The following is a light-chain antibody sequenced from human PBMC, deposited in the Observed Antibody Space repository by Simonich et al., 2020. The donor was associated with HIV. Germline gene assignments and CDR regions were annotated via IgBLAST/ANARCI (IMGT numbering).Light chain of an antibody. CDR1: SSAVGNYNL. CDR3: CSYAGSWV. Sequence: QSALTQPASVSGSPGQSITIPCTGTSSAVGNYNLFSWYQQHPGKAPKLMIYEGSKRPSGVSNRLSGSKSGNTASLTIAGLQAEDEADYYCCSYAGSWVFGGGTKLTVL. V-gene: IGLV2-23*01. CDR2: EGS. J-gene: IGLJ3*02.